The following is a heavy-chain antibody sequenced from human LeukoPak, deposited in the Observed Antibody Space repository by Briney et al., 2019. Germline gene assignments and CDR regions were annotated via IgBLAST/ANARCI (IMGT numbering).Heavy chain of an antibody. CDR1: GEPFNGYY. V-gene: IGHV4-34*01. CDR3: ARAKQWLVTGGFDY. D-gene: IGHD6-19*01. J-gene: IGHJ4*02. Sequence: SETLSLTCAVYGEPFNGYYWNWIRQSPGKGLEWIGEINHSGSTNYNPSLKSRVTISVDTSKNQFSLKLNSVTAADTAVYYCARAKQWLVTGGFDYWGQGTLVTVSS. CDR2: INHSGST.